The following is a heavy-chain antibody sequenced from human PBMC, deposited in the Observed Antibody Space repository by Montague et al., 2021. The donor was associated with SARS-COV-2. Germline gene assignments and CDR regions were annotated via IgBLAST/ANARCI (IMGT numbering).Heavy chain of an antibody. CDR3: AMCSAWGNDLDL. CDR2: IRYTDTT. CDR1: GDSLCGQD. V-gene: IGHV4-59*11. J-gene: IGHJ5*02. Sequence: SETLSLTCTVSGDSLCGQDWRCLRLSPRHRLEWIGFIRYTDTTKYNPSFGGRVTTSADTSKNQFSLRLASVTSADTAVYYCAMCSAWGNDLDLWGQGTLVTVSS. D-gene: IGHD1-1*01.